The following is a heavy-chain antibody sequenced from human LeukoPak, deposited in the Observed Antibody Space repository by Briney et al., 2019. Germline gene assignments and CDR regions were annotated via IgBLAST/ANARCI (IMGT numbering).Heavy chain of an antibody. Sequence: ASVKVSCKASGYTFTSYDINWVRQATGQGLEWMGWMNPNSGNTGYAQKFQGRVTMTRNTSISTAYMELSSLRSEDTAVYYCARGSVGYGDHNDAFDIWGQGTMVTVSS. V-gene: IGHV1-8*01. CDR2: MNPNSGNT. D-gene: IGHD4-17*01. CDR1: GYTFTSYD. J-gene: IGHJ3*02. CDR3: ARGSVGYGDHNDAFDI.